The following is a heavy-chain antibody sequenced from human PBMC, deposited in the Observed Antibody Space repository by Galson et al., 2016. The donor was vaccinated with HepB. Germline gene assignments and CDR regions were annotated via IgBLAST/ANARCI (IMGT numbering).Heavy chain of an antibody. Sequence: SLRLSCAASGFTFSSYAMSWVRQAPGKGLERVSAISGSGGSTHYADSVKGRFTISRDNSKNTLYLQMNSLRAEDTALYYCAKGLGYCSSTSCFLYYYYAMDVWGQGTTVTVSS. CDR3: AKGLGYCSSTSCFLYYYYAMDV. D-gene: IGHD2-2*01. CDR2: ISGSGGST. V-gene: IGHV3-23*01. J-gene: IGHJ6*02. CDR1: GFTFSSYA.